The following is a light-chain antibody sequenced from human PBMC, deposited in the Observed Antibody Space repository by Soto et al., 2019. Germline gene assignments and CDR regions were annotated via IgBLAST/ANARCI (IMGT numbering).Light chain of an antibody. V-gene: IGKV1-5*01. Sequence: DIQMTQSPSTLSASIGYRFTITCLASQSISRSLAWYHQKPGQAPKFLIYDASTLESGVPSRFSGSGSGTEFTLTIRGLQPDDFATYYCLQYNIYWTFGQGTKV. J-gene: IGKJ1*01. CDR3: LQYNIYWT. CDR2: DAS. CDR1: QSISRS.